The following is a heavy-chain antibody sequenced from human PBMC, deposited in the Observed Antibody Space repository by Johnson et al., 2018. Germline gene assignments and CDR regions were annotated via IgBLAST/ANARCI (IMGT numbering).Heavy chain of an antibody. J-gene: IGHJ6*03. V-gene: IGHV3-30*14. CDR2: IKSKTAGGTT. D-gene: IGHD4-17*01. CDR3: AGAPYGDYGDYMDV. Sequence: QVQLVQSGGGVVQPGRSLRLSCAASGFTFSSYAMHWVRQAPGKGLEWVGRIKSKTAGGTTDYAAPVKGRFTISRDNSKNTRYLQMGSRRAEDRAGYYCAGAPYGDYGDYMDVWGKGTTVTVSS. CDR1: GFTFSSYA.